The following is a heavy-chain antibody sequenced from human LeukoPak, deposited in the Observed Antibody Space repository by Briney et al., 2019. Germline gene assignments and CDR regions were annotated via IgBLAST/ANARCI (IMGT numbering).Heavy chain of an antibody. V-gene: IGHV3-20*04. CDR3: GRRPREIAVADY. D-gene: IGHD6-19*01. CDR1: GFTFDGYG. CDR2: IDWNGGNA. J-gene: IGHJ4*02. Sequence: GGSLRLSCAASGFTFDGYGMSWVRQAPGKGLEWVSAIDWNGGNAGYADSVKGRFTISRDNAKNSLYLQMNSLRAEDTAVYYCGRRPREIAVADYWGQGTLVTVSS.